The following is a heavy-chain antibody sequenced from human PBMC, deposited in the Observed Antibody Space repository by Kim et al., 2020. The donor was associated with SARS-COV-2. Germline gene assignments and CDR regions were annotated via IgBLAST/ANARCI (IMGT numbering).Heavy chain of an antibody. CDR1: GFAFNNAW. CDR2: IKTKSEAEAT. CDR3: TPDRLGLAHCASASCLPLDY. J-gene: IGHJ4*02. V-gene: IGHV3-15*01. Sequence: GGSLRLSCAASGFAFNNAWMSWVRQAPGKGLEWVGLIKTKSEAEATDYAAPVKDRFTISRDDSKTTLYLQMNSLKIEDTAVYFCTPDRLGLAHCASASCLPLDYWGQGTLVTVSA. D-gene: IGHD2-2*01.